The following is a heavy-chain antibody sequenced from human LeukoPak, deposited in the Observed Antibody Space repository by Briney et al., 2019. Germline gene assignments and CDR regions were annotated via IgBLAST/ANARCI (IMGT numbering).Heavy chain of an antibody. V-gene: IGHV1-18*01. Sequence: ASVKVSCKASGYTFTSYGISWVRQAPGQGLEWMGWISAYNGNTNYAQKLQGRVTMTTDTSTSTAYMELRSLRSDDTAVYYCARDGKLERRSNYFDYWGQGTLVTVSS. J-gene: IGHJ4*02. D-gene: IGHD1-1*01. CDR2: ISAYNGNT. CDR3: ARDGKLERRSNYFDY. CDR1: GYTFTSYG.